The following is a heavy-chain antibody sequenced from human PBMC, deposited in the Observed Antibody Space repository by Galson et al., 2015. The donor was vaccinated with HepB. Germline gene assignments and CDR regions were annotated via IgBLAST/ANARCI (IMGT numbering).Heavy chain of an antibody. D-gene: IGHD3-3*01. CDR2: ISSSGRYI. J-gene: IGHJ4*02. CDR3: VRADFGVAIPYTTFDF. V-gene: IGHV3-21*01. CDR1: GFTFTTYS. Sequence: SLRLSCAASGFTFTTYSFSWVRQAPGKGLEWVSSISSSGRYIYYADSLQGRFTISRDNAKNSLHLQMNSLRAEDTAMYYCVRADFGVAIPYTTFDFWGQGALVTVSS.